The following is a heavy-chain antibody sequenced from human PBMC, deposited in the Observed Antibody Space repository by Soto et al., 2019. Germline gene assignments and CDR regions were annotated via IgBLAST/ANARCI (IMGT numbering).Heavy chain of an antibody. CDR2: IWHSGST. D-gene: IGHD3-3*01. CDR3: GRTGTYHAFVSADY. CDR1: SYSTSSDYY. J-gene: IGHJ4*02. V-gene: IGHV4-38-2*01. Sequence: PSETLSLTCAVSSYSTSSDYYWGWIRQPPGKGLEWIGSIWHSGSTYYNPSLKSRVTISRDTSKNQVSLKLSSLTASDTAVYYCGRTGTYHAFVSADYWCQRHLVT.